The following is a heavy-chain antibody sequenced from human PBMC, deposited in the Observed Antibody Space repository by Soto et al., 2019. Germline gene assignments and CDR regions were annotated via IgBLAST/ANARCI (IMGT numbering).Heavy chain of an antibody. Sequence: GGALRLSCAASGFTFSSYAMHWVRQAPGKGLEWVAGISYDGSNKYYADSVKGRFTISRDNSKNTLYLQMNSLRAEDTAVFYCARGPSSLTRFDYWGQGTLVPVSS. CDR2: ISYDGSNK. J-gene: IGHJ4*02. D-gene: IGHD2-2*01. CDR3: ARGPSSLTRFDY. CDR1: GFTFSSYA. V-gene: IGHV3-30-3*01.